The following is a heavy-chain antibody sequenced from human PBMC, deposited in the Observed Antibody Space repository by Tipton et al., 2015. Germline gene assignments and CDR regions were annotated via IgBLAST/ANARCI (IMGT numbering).Heavy chain of an antibody. Sequence: TLSLTCDVSGYSISSGYYWSWIRQPPGKGLEWIGSFFHSGNTFHNPSLRSRVIISVDTPKNQFSLTVTSVTAADTAVYYCARTYDFTAYSPVGCWGQGTLVTVSS. CDR3: ARTYDFTAYSPVGC. V-gene: IGHV4-38-2*01. CDR1: GYSISSGYY. D-gene: IGHD3-3*01. CDR2: FFHSGNT. J-gene: IGHJ4*02.